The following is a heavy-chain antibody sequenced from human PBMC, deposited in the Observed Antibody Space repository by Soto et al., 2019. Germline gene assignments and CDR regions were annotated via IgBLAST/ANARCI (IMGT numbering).Heavy chain of an antibody. CDR1: GFTFSSYA. Sequence: GGSLRLSCAASGFTFSSYAMTWVRQAPGKGLEWVSTISGSGGSSYHTDSVKGRFTISRDNSKNTLYLQMSSLRAEDTALYYCAKSVSLLVATTQHFWGQGTLVTVSS. D-gene: IGHD5-12*01. CDR2: ISGSGGSS. V-gene: IGHV3-23*01. CDR3: AKSVSLLVATTQHF. J-gene: IGHJ4*02.